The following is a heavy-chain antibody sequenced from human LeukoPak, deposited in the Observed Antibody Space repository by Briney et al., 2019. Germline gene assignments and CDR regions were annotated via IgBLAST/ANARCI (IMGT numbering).Heavy chain of an antibody. J-gene: IGHJ5*02. CDR3: ARGYYDVLTGFWNWFDP. CDR2: IYYSGST. D-gene: IGHD3-9*01. CDR1: GGSISSSSYY. V-gene: IGHV4-39*07. Sequence: SETLSLTCTVSGGSISSSSYYWGWIRQPPGKGLEWIGSIYYSGSTYYNPSLMSRVTISLDTSKDQFSLKLSSVTAADTAVYYCARGYYDVLTGFWNWFDPWGQGTLVTVSS.